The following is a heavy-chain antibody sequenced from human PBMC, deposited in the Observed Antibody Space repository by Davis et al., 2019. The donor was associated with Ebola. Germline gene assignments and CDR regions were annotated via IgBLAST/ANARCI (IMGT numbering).Heavy chain of an antibody. CDR1: GFSLSNARMG. Sequence: SGPTLVKPTETLTLTCTVSGFSLSNARMGVSWIRQPPGKALEWLALIDWDDDKYYSTSLKTRLTISKDTSKNQVVLTMTKMDPVDTATYFCARIGAASGTGFGYWGQGTLVTVSS. V-gene: IGHV2-70*01. CDR2: IDWDDDK. D-gene: IGHD6-13*01. J-gene: IGHJ4*02. CDR3: ARIGAASGTGFGY.